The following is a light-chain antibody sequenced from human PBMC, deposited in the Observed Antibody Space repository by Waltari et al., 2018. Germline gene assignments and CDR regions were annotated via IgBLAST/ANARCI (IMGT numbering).Light chain of an antibody. V-gene: IGLV2-23*02. CDR3: CSYAGSTASYV. CDR2: EVI. CDR1: SSDVWSYNL. J-gene: IGLJ1*01. Sequence: QSALTQPSSVSGSPGQSITISCTGTSSDVWSYNLVSWYQQHPGNAPKLVIYEVIKWPSGVSDRFSGSKSGNTASLTISGLQAEDEADYYCCSYAGSTASYVFGTGTKVTVL.